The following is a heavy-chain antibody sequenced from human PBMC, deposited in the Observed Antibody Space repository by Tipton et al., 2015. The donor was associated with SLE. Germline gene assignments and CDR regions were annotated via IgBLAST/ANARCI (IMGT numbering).Heavy chain of an antibody. J-gene: IGHJ4*02. CDR1: GFTFSSYS. V-gene: IGHV3-21*03. Sequence: SLRLSCAASGFTFSSYSMNWVRQAPGKGLEWVSSISSSSSYIYFADSVKGRFTISRANAKNSLYLQMNSLKPEDTAVYYCTTGYGSGVKGPSWGQGTLVTVSS. CDR2: ISSSSSYI. CDR3: TTGYGSGVKGPS. D-gene: IGHD3-10*01.